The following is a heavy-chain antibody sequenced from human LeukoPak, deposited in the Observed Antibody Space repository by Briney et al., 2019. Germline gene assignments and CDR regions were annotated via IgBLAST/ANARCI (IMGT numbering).Heavy chain of an antibody. CDR2: ISWNSGSI. CDR1: GFTFDDYA. J-gene: IGHJ4*02. CDR3: ARVLLWFGELDY. Sequence: GRSLRLSCAASGFTFDDYAMHWVRQAPGKGLEWVSGISWNSGSIGYADSVKGRFTISRDNAKNSLYLQMNSLRAEDTAVYYCARVLLWFGELDYWGQGTLVTVSS. V-gene: IGHV3-9*01. D-gene: IGHD3-10*01.